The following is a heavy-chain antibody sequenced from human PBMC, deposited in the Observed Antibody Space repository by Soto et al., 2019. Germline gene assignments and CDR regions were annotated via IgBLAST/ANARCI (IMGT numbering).Heavy chain of an antibody. CDR1: GYTFTSYG. J-gene: IGHJ6*02. CDR2: ISAYNGNT. V-gene: IGHV1-18*04. D-gene: IGHD1-1*01. CDR3: ARYCGNDCRQGMDV. Sequence: QVQLVQSGAEVEKPGASVKVSCKASGYTFTSYGINWVRQAPGQGLEWMGWISAYNGNTKYAQKLQGRVTMTTDTSTSTAYMGLRSLRSDDTAVYYCARYCGNDCRQGMDVWGQGTTVTVSS.